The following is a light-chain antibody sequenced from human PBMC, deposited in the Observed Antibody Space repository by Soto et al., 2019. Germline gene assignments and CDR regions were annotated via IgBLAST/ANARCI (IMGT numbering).Light chain of an antibody. J-gene: IGKJ1*01. Sequence: DIQMTQSPSTLSGSVGDIVNITFLASQTISSWLAWYQQKPGKAPKLLIYDVSSLESGVPSRFSGSGSGTEFTLAISSLQPDDFATYYCQQYNSYPWTCGQGTKVDIK. CDR3: QQYNSYPWT. V-gene: IGKV1-5*01. CDR2: DVS. CDR1: QTISSW.